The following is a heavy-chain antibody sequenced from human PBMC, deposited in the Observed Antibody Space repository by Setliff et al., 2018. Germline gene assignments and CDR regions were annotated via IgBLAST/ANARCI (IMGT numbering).Heavy chain of an antibody. V-gene: IGHV1-3*03. Sequence: ASVKVSCKASGYSFTLYATHWMRQAPGQRLEWMGWMNIDNGKTEYSQEFQDRVTFTRDTFAETAYMELRSLTSDDMAVYYCARGYCDGIGCPAPLYYFDSWGQGTLVTVSS. CDR1: GYSFTLYA. CDR3: ARGYCDGIGCPAPLYYFDS. J-gene: IGHJ4*02. D-gene: IGHD2-21*01. CDR2: MNIDNGKT.